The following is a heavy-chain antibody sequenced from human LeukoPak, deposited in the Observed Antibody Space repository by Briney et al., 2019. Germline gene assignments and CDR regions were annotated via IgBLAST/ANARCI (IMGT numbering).Heavy chain of an antibody. CDR2: ISGSGGST. CDR1: GFTFSDYW. D-gene: IGHD3-22*01. CDR3: AKAVGYYYDSSGEVFYFDY. Sequence: PGGSLRLSCSASGFTFSDYWMMWVRQAPGKGLEWVSAISGSGGSTYYADSVKGRFTISRDNSKNTLYLQMNSLRAEDTAVYYCAKAVGYYYDSSGEVFYFDYWGQGTLVTVSS. V-gene: IGHV3-23*01. J-gene: IGHJ4*02.